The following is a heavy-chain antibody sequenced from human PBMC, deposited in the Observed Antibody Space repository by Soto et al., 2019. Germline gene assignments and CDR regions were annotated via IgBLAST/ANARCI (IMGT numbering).Heavy chain of an antibody. V-gene: IGHV5-51*01. CDR3: ARLELTGLDN. Sequence: GESLEIYCNGPGYTFATHWIAWVRQMPVKGLEPMGIIYPGASDNSYSQSFPDQVTISAEKSFQTSYLQWISLRDSDTAIYFCARLELTGLDNWGQGTPVTVSS. CDR1: GYTFATHW. J-gene: IGHJ4*02. D-gene: IGHD3-9*01. CDR2: IYPGASDN.